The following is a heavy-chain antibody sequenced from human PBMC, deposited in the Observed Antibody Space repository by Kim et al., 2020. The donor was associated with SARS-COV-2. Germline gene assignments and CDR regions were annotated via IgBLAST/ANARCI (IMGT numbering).Heavy chain of an antibody. CDR2: INAGNGNT. V-gene: IGHV1-3*01. J-gene: IGHJ4*02. CDR1: GYTFTTYA. D-gene: IGHD3-9*01. Sequence: ASVKVSCKASGYTFTTYAMHWVRQAPGQRLEWMGWINAGNGNTKYSQKFQGRVTITRDTFASTAYMELSSLRSEDTAVYYCARGSLSYVILIGLRSDNVVYWGQGSLVTVSS. CDR3: ARGSLSYVILIGLRSDNVVY.